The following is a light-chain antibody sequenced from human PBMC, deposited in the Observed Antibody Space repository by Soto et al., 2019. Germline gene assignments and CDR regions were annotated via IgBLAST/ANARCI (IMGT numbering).Light chain of an antibody. CDR1: QSISSY. CDR2: AAS. CDR3: QQSYSTPWT. Sequence: DIQMTQSPSSPSASVGDRVTIACRASQSISSYLNWYQQKPGKAPKLLIYAASSLQSGVPSRFSGSGSGTDFTLTISSLQPEDFATYYCQQSYSTPWTFGQGTKVEIK. J-gene: IGKJ1*01. V-gene: IGKV1-39*01.